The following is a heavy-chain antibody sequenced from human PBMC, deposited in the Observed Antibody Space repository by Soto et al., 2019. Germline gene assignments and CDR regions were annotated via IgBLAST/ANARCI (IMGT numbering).Heavy chain of an antibody. CDR3: ARGGRGHDYYYAMDV. CDR2: INSDGSSR. V-gene: IGHV3-74*01. J-gene: IGHJ6*02. CDR1: GFTFRNYW. Sequence: EVQLVESGGGLVQPGGSLRLSCAASGFTFRNYWMHWVRQAPEMGLVWVSRINSDGSSRHSADSVKGRFTISRDNAKNTLYLQMDSLRAEDTAVYYCARGGRGHDYYYAMDVWGQGTTVTVSS.